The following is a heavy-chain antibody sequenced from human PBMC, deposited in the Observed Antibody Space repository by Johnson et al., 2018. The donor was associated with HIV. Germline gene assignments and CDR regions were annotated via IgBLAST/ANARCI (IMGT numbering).Heavy chain of an antibody. CDR2: IKSKTDGGTT. V-gene: IGHV3-15*01. CDR3: STDVTDTVTTYYNAFDV. J-gene: IGHJ3*01. CDR1: GFTFSNAW. D-gene: IGHD4-11*01. Sequence: VQLVESGGGLVKSGGSLRLSCAASGFTFSNAWMSWVRQAPGKGLEWVGRIKSKTDGGTTDYAAPVKGRFTISRDDSKNTLYLQMNSLKTEDTAVYYCSTDVTDTVTTYYNAFDVWGQGTMVTVSS.